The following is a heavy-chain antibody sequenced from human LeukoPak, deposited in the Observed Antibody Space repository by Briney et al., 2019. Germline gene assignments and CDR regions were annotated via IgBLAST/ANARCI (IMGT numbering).Heavy chain of an antibody. Sequence: GGSLRLSCAASGFTFSDYYMSWIRQAPGKGLEWVSYISSSSYTNYADSVKGRFTISRDNAKNSPYLQMNSLRAEDTAVYYCARGTPVAGEVDYWGQGTLVTVSS. CDR3: ARGTPVAGEVDY. D-gene: IGHD6-19*01. CDR2: ISSSSYT. J-gene: IGHJ4*02. V-gene: IGHV3-11*05. CDR1: GFTFSDYY.